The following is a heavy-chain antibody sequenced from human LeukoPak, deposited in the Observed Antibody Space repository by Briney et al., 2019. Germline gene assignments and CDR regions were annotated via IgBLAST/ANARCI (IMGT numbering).Heavy chain of an antibody. CDR1: GFTFSTSW. Sequence: GGSLRLSCVVSGFTFSTSWMHWVRQAPGKGLVWVSRIDSDGSTTRYADSVKGRFTISRDNAQNTLYLQMNSLRAEDTAVYYCTREADVIVGATWFVYWGQGTLVTVSS. CDR3: TREADVIVGATWFVY. V-gene: IGHV3-74*01. D-gene: IGHD1-26*01. J-gene: IGHJ4*02. CDR2: IDSDGSTT.